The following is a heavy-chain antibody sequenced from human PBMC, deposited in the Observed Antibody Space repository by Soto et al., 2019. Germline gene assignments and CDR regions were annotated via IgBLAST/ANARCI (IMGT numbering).Heavy chain of an antibody. V-gene: IGHV3-30*03. CDR2: ISYDGSNK. CDR3: ASGSSSWFSNWFDP. CDR1: GFTFSSYG. Sequence: GGSLCLSCAASGFTFSSYGMHWVRQAPGKGLEWVAVISYDGSNKYYADSVKGRFTISRDNSKNTLYLQMNSLRAEDTAVYYCASGSSSWFSNWFDPWGQGTLVTVSS. D-gene: IGHD6-13*01. J-gene: IGHJ5*02.